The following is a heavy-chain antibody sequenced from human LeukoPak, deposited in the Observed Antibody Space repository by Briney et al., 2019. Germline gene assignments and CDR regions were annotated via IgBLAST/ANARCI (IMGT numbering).Heavy chain of an antibody. J-gene: IGHJ5*02. V-gene: IGHV3-23*01. D-gene: IGHD3-22*01. CDR2: ISGSGGST. CDR3: AKDPLQYYDSPGENWFDP. CDR1: GFTFSNYA. Sequence: GGSLRLSCAASGFTFSNYAMSWVRQTPGKGLEWVSAISGSGGSTYYADSVKGRFTIARDNSKNTLYLQMNSLRAEDTALYYCAKDPLQYYDSPGENWFDPWGQGTLVTVSS.